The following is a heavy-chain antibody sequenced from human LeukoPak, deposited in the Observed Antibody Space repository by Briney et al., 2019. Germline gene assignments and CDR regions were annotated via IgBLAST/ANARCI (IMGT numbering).Heavy chain of an antibody. D-gene: IGHD7-27*01. CDR1: GFTFSSYE. CDR2: ISHSGSII. J-gene: IGHJ2*01. Sequence: GGSLRLSCATSGFTFSSYEMNWVRQAPGKGLEWVSFISHSGSIIDYADSVKGRFTISRDNAKNSLYLQMDSLRAEDTAVYYCARDRANWGPEMYFDLWGRGTLVTVSS. V-gene: IGHV3-48*03. CDR3: ARDRANWGPEMYFDL.